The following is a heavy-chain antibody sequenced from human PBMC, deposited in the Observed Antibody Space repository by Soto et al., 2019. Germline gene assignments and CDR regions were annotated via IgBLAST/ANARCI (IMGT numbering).Heavy chain of an antibody. D-gene: IGHD3-3*01. CDR1: GFTFSSYG. Sequence: QVQLVESGGGVVQPGRSLRLSCAASGFTFSSYGMHWVRQAPGKGLEWVAVISYDGSNKYYADSVKGRFTISRDNSKNTLYLQMNGLRAEDTAVYYCAKAYDFWSGTHDAFDIWGQGTMVTVSS. V-gene: IGHV3-30*18. CDR3: AKAYDFWSGTHDAFDI. J-gene: IGHJ3*02. CDR2: ISYDGSNK.